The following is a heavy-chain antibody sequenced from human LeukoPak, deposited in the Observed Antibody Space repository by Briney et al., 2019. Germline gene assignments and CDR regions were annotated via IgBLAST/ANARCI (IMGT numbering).Heavy chain of an antibody. J-gene: IGHJ4*02. D-gene: IGHD3-22*01. CDR2: ISAYNGYT. V-gene: IGHV1-18*01. CDR1: GYTFSSYG. CDR3: ARDPSWIVVVPPYYFDY. Sequence: EASVKVSCKASGYTFSSYGISWVRQAPGQKLEWMGWISAYNGYTKYAQKLQGRVTMTTDTSTSTAYMELRSLRSDDTAVYYCARDPSWIVVVPPYYFDYWGQGTLVTVSS.